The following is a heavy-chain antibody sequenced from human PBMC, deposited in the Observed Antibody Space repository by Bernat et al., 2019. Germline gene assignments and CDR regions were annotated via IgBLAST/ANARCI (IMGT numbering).Heavy chain of an antibody. CDR2: INHSGST. CDR1: GGSFSGYY. D-gene: IGHD3-10*01. J-gene: IGHJ4*02. CDR3: ARVRGYYGSGIHSDY. Sequence: QVQLQQWGAGLLKPSETLSLTCAVYGGSFSGYYWSWIRQPPGKGLEWIGEINHSGSTNYNPSLKSRVTISVDTSKNQFSLKLSSVTAADTAVYYGARVRGYYGSGIHSDYWGRGTLVTVSS. V-gene: IGHV4-34*01.